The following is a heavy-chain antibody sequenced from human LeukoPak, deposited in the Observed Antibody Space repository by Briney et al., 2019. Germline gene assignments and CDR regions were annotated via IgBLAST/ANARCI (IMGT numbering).Heavy chain of an antibody. J-gene: IGHJ3*01. V-gene: IGHV3-33*01. CDR3: VRGPIENAFDV. D-gene: IGHD5-24*01. CDR2: VWYDGTNK. Sequence: GGSLRLSCAASGFPFNVHGTHWVRQAPGKGLEWVALVWYDGTNKYYADSVKGRFTISRDNSKNTLYLQMNSLRADDTAVYYCVRGPIENAFDVWGQGTMVTVSS. CDR1: GFPFNVHG.